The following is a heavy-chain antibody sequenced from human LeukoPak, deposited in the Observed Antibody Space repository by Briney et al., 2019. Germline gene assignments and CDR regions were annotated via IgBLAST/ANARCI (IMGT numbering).Heavy chain of an antibody. Sequence: PGGSLRLSCAASGFTFDDYGMSWVRQAPGKGLEWVSGINWNGGSTGYADSVKGRFTISRDNSKNTLYLQMNSLRAEDTAVYYCAKVRRPGGFDYWGQGTLVTVSS. CDR1: GFTFDDYG. CDR2: INWNGGST. D-gene: IGHD3-16*01. J-gene: IGHJ4*02. V-gene: IGHV3-20*04. CDR3: AKVRRPGGFDY.